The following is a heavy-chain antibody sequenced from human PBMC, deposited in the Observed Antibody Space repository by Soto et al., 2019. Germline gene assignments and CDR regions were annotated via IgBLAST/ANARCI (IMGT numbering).Heavy chain of an antibody. V-gene: IGHV1-18*01. J-gene: IGHJ4*02. CDR3: ARVYGSGSYWYFDY. CDR1: GYTFTSYG. CDR2: ISAYNGNT. Sequence: GTPVKVSCKASGYTFTSYGISWVRQAPGQGLEWMGWISAYNGNTNYAQKLQGRVTMTTDTSTSTAYMELRSLRSDDTAVYYCARVYGSGSYWYFDYWGQGTLVTVSS. D-gene: IGHD3-10*01.